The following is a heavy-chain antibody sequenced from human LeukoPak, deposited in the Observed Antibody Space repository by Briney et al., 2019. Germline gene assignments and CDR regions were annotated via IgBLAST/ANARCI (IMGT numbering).Heavy chain of an antibody. CDR2: IYYIGTT. V-gene: IGHV4-59*01. CDR1: GGSISTYY. D-gene: IGHD6-19*01. CDR3: ARLRYSSGQDY. Sequence: KPSETLSVTCTVSGGSISTYYWSWIRQPPGKGLEWIGYIYYIGTTNYNPSLKSPVTISVDTSKNQFSLKLSSVTAADSAVYYCARLRYSSGQDYWGQGTLVTVSS. J-gene: IGHJ4*02.